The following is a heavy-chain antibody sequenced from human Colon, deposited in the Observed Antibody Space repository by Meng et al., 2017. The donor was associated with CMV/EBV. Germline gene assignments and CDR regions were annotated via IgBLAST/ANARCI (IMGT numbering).Heavy chain of an antibody. V-gene: IGHV5-51*01. J-gene: IGHJ4*02. D-gene: IGHD2-2*01. CDR1: GYTFATHW. CDR3: ARHYDASWFGY. Sequence: GESLKISCKTSGYTFATHWIGWVRQLPGKDLEWMGMIHCGDSRTIYSTLFQGQVTISADKSLNTAYLQWNSLQASDTAMYYCARHYDASWFGYWGQGTLVTVSS. CDR2: IHCGDSRT.